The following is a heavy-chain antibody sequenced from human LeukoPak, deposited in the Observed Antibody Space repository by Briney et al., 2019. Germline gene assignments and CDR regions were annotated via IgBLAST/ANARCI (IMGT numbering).Heavy chain of an antibody. D-gene: IGHD4-17*01. CDR2: VYYGGTT. V-gene: IGHV4-39*01. Sequence: SETLSFTCTVSGGSINSRSYYWGWIRQPPGKGLGWIGSVYYGGTTYYNPSLKSRVTISEDTSKNQFSLKLSSVTAADTAVYYCARRATTVTTGYYYYYMDVWGKGTTVTVSS. J-gene: IGHJ6*03. CDR3: ARRATTVTTGYYYYYMDV. CDR1: GGSINSRSYY.